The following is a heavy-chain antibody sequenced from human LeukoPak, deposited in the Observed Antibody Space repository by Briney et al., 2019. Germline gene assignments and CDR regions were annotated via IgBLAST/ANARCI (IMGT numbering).Heavy chain of an antibody. CDR1: GFTFSSYG. V-gene: IGHV3-30*02. J-gene: IGHJ1*01. CDR2: IRYDGSYK. Sequence: GGSLRLSCAGSGFTFSSYGMHWVRQAPGKGLEWVAFIRYDGSYKYYADSVKGRFTISRDDSKSTLYLQMNSLRAEDTALYYCAKDRRTVVVPTASEYFQHWGQGTLVIVSS. D-gene: IGHD2-2*01. CDR3: AKDRRTVVVPTASEYFQH.